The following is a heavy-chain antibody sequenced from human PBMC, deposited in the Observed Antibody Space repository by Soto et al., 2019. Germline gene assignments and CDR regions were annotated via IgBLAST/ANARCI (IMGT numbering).Heavy chain of an antibody. V-gene: IGHV3-64D*06. CDR3: VKVSTFYDILTGYYSTNFFDP. CDR1: GFTFSEYS. Sequence: GGSLRLSCSASGFTFSEYSMHWVRHAPGKGLQYVSTISSDGDITYYADSVRGRLTISRDNSKNTLYLQMNSLRPEDTAVYYCVKVSTFYDILTGYYSTNFFDPWGQGALVTVS. J-gene: IGHJ5*02. CDR2: ISSDGDIT. D-gene: IGHD3-9*01.